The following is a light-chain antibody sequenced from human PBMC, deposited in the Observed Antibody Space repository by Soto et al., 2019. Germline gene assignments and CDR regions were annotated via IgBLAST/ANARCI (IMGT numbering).Light chain of an antibody. CDR2: KAS. J-gene: IGKJ4*01. V-gene: IGKV1-5*03. CDR3: QQYNVYST. Sequence: DIQMTQSPSTLSASVGDRVTITCRASQSISSWLAWYQQKPGRAPKVLIYKASNLESGVPSRFSGSGSETEFTLTISSLQPDDFATYYCQQYNVYSTFGGGTKVDIK. CDR1: QSISSW.